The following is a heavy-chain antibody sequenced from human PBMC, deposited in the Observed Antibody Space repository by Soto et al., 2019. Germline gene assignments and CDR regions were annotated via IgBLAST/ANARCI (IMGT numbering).Heavy chain of an antibody. V-gene: IGHV4-34*01. CDR3: ARGTGDCSSTSCYSWFDP. CDR1: GDSVTSHY. Sequence: PSETLSLTCSFSGDSVTSHYLTWIRQSPEKGLEWIGDINHSGSTNYNPSLKSRVTISVDTSKNQFSLKLSSVTAADTAVYYCARGTGDCSSTSCYSWFDPWGQGTLVTVSS. D-gene: IGHD2-2*02. CDR2: INHSGST. J-gene: IGHJ5*02.